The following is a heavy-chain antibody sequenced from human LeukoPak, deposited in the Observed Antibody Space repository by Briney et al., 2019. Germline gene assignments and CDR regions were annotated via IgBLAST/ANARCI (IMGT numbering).Heavy chain of an antibody. Sequence: GGSLRLSCAASGFTVSSNYMSWVRQAPGKGLEWVSVIYSGGSTYYADSGKGRFTISRDNSKNTLYLQMNSLRADDTAVYYCARMRGYCSSTSCRDYWGEGTLLTVS. CDR1: GFTVSSNY. V-gene: IGHV3-66*02. CDR2: IYSGGST. J-gene: IGHJ4*02. CDR3: ARMRGYCSSTSCRDY. D-gene: IGHD2-2*01.